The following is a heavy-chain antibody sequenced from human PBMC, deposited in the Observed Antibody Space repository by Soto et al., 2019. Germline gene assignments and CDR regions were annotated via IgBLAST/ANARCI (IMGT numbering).Heavy chain of an antibody. CDR1: GFTFSSFA. CDR3: ARDTTTEFDY. V-gene: IGHV3-30-3*01. J-gene: IGHJ4*02. Sequence: QVQLVESGGGVVQPGRSLRLSCVASGFTFSSFAMHWVRQAPGKGLEWMAVISYDGSNKYYADSVKGRFTLSRDNSKNTLYVQMNRMRPEGTAVYYCARDTTTEFDYWGQGTLVTVSS. CDR2: ISYDGSNK. D-gene: IGHD5-12*01.